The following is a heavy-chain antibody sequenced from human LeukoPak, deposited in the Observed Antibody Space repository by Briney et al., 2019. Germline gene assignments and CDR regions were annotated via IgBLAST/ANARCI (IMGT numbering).Heavy chain of an antibody. CDR2: IYTSGST. D-gene: IGHD2-2*01. Sequence: SETLSLTCTVSGGSISSGSYYWSWIRQPAGKGLEWIGRIYTSGSTNYNPSLKSRVTMSVDTSKNQSSLKLSSVTAADTAVYYCARDNPESYCSSTSCNNWFDPWGQGTLVTVSS. CDR3: ARDNPESYCSSTSCNNWFDP. V-gene: IGHV4-61*02. CDR1: GGSISSGSYY. J-gene: IGHJ5*02.